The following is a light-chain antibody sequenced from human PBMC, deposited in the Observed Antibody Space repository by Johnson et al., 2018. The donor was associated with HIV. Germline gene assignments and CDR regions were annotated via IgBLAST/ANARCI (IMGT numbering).Light chain of an antibody. J-gene: IGLJ1*01. Sequence: QSVLTQPPSVSAAPRQKVTISCSGSSSNIGINYVSWYQQLPGTAPKLLIYDNTKRPSGIPDRFSGSKSGTSATLGITGLQTGDEADYYCGTWDSSLSAFNYVFGTGTKVTVL. CDR3: GTWDSSLSAFNYV. V-gene: IGLV1-51*01. CDR1: SSNIGINY. CDR2: DNT.